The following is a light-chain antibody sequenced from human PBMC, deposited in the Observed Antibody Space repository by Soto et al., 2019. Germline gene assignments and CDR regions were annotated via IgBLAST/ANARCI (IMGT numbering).Light chain of an antibody. Sequence: EIMLTQSPGTLSLSPGERATLSCRASPSVSSSYLAWYQQKPGQAPRLLIYGSSSRATGIPDMFIGSGAATEFTLAICRLETEDFAVYYCQQYGSSTWTLGQGTNVEIK. CDR2: GSS. J-gene: IGKJ1*01. V-gene: IGKV3-20*01. CDR1: PSVSSSY. CDR3: QQYGSSTWT.